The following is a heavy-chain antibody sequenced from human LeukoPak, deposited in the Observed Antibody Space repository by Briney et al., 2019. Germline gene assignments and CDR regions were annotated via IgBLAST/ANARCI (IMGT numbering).Heavy chain of an antibody. CDR3: ARDSGNSRLTSYLYYYYYMDV. V-gene: IGHV4-59*01. CDR2: IYYSGST. CDR1: GGSISNYY. D-gene: IGHD2/OR15-2a*01. J-gene: IGHJ6*03. Sequence: PSETLSLTCTVSGGSISNYYWSWIRQPPGKGLEWIGYIYYSGSTNYNPSLKSRVTISVDTSKNQFSLKLSSVTAADTAVYYCARDSGNSRLTSYLYYYYYMDVWGKGTTVTVSS.